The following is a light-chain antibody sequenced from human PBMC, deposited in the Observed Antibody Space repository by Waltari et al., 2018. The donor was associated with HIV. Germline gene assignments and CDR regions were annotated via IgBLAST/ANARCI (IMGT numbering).Light chain of an antibody. CDR2: VST. V-gene: IGLV1-40*01. CDR3: QSYDSSLGASV. Sequence: QPVLTQPPSVSGAPGRSVILTCTGNSSNIGAPYDVPWYQQLQGAAPKFLITVSTNRPSAVRDRLSVSKSGTSASLAITGLQAGDEADYYCQSYDSSLGASVFGGGTKLTVL. J-gene: IGLJ3*02. CDR1: SSNIGAPYD.